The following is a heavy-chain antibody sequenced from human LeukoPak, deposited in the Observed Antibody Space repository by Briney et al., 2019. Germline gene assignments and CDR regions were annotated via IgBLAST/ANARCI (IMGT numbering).Heavy chain of an antibody. D-gene: IGHD4-23*01. Sequence: GASLQISSKGAGYVFITHWIGWGRRMPGKGLVGMGIIYPGSSETTYSPSFQGQVTISADKSISTAYLQRSSLKASDSAVYYCAGTYGGNSSPFGYWGQGTLVTVSS. CDR2: IYPGSSET. CDR3: AGTYGGNSSPFGY. V-gene: IGHV5-51*01. CDR1: GYVFITHW. J-gene: IGHJ4*02.